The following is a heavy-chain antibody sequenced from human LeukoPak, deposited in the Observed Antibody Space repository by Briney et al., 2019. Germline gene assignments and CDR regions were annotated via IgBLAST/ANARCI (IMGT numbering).Heavy chain of an antibody. J-gene: IGHJ6*02. Sequence: SQTLSLTCTVSGGSISSGDYYWRWLRQPPGKGLEWIGYIYYSGSTYYNPSLKSRVTISVDTSKNQFSLKLSSVTAADTAVYYCARVELRQVFMDVWGQGTTVTVSS. V-gene: IGHV4-30-4*01. CDR3: ARVELRQVFMDV. CDR2: IYYSGST. D-gene: IGHD1-26*01. CDR1: GGSISSGDYY.